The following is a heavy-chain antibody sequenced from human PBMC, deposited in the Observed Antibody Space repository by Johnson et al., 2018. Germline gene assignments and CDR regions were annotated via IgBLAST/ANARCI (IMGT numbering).Heavy chain of an antibody. J-gene: IGHJ3*02. CDR2: IYYSGST. CDR1: GGSISSYY. Sequence: QVQLQESGPGLVKPSETLSLTCTVSGGSISSYYWSWIRQPPGKGLEWIGYIYYSGSTNYNPSLKSRVTISVDTSKNQFSLKLSSVTAADTAVYYCARGRGDAYKDAFDMWGQGTMVTVSS. D-gene: IGHD5-24*01. V-gene: IGHV4-59*01. CDR3: ARGRGDAYKDAFDM.